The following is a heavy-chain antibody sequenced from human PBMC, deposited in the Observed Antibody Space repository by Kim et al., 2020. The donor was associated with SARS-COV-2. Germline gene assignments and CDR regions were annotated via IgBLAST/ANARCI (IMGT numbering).Heavy chain of an antibody. CDR3: ARGPSIFGVVITCFDY. Sequence: SLNSRVTISVDTSKNQFSLKLSSVTAADTAVYYCARGPSIFGVVITCFDYWGQGTLVTVSS. D-gene: IGHD3-3*01. V-gene: IGHV4-34*01. J-gene: IGHJ4*02.